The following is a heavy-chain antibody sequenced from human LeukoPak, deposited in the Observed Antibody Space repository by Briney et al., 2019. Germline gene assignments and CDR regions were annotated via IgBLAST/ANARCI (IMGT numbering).Heavy chain of an antibody. CDR2: IKEDGSKK. Sequence: PGGSMRLSCAASAFRFSRYGMSWVRQAPGKGLEWVANIKEDGSKKYYVDSVKGRFPISRDNAKNSLYLQMNSLRADDTAVYYCARSPIYFDYWGQGTLVTVSS. J-gene: IGHJ4*02. D-gene: IGHD3-9*01. V-gene: IGHV3-7*05. CDR1: AFRFSRYG. CDR3: ARSPIYFDY.